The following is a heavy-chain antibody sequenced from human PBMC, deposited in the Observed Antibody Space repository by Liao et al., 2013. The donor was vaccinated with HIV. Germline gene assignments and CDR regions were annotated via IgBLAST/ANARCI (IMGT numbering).Heavy chain of an antibody. J-gene: IGHJ3*02. D-gene: IGHD6-13*01. CDR1: GGSISSYY. CDR2: IHPTGNT. CDR3: ARDLGAAGPEDI. V-gene: IGHV4-4*07. Sequence: QVQLQESGPGLVKPSETLSLTCTVSGGSISSYYWSWLRQSAGKGLEWIGRIHPTGNTNYNPSLKSRVSISVDSSTNRFSLLMTSVTAADTAVYYCARDLGAAGPEDIWGQGTMVTVSS.